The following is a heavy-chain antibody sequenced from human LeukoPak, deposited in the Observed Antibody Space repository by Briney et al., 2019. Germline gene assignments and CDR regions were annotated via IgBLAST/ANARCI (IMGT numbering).Heavy chain of an antibody. CDR2: ISTSGGYI. CDR3: ARDNYYSVMDV. V-gene: IGHV3-21*01. Sequence: GGSLRLSCAASGFTFSSYSMNWVRQAPGKGLECVSYISTSGGYIYHADSVKGRFTISRDNAKNSLHLQMNSLRAEDTAVYYCARDNYYSVMDVWGQGTTVTVSS. CDR1: GFTFSSYS. J-gene: IGHJ6*02.